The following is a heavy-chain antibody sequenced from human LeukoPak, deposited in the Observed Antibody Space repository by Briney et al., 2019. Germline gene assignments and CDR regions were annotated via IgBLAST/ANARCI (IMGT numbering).Heavy chain of an antibody. V-gene: IGHV4-38-2*02. CDR1: GFSISSGYY. D-gene: IGHD4-17*01. J-gene: IGHJ4*02. CDR2: IYHSGTT. Sequence: PSETLSLTCAVSGFSISSGYYWGWIRQPPGKGLEWIGTIYHSGTTFYNPSLKSRVTISVDTSRNQFSLELFSVTAADTAVYYCAREYYGDSRDFWGQGTLVTVSS. CDR3: AREYYGDSRDF.